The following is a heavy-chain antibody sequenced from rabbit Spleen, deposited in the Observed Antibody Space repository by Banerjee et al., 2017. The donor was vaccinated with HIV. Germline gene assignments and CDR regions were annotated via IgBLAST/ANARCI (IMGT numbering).Heavy chain of an antibody. CDR3: ARSYTYGYGGYAYGMNL. Sequence: QEQLVESGGDLVQPEGSLTLTCTASGFSFSSSYYMCWVRQAPGKGLEWIACIYTGSGITYYASWAKGRFTISKTSSTTVTLQMTSLTAADTATYFCARSYTYGYGGYAYGMNLWGPGTLVTVS. CDR1: GFSFSSSYY. CDR2: IYTGSGIT. D-gene: IGHD6-1*01. V-gene: IGHV1S45*01. J-gene: IGHJ4*01.